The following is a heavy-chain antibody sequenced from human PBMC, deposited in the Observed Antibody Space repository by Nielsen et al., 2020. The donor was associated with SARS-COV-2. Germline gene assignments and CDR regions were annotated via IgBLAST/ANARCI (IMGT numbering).Heavy chain of an antibody. J-gene: IGHJ3*01. CDR3: ARESNPRQGDSFDV. CDR2: ISSSGRYI. V-gene: IGHV3-21*01. D-gene: IGHD6-6*01. Sequence: GESLKISCAASGFTYSSYSMNWVRQAPGKGLEWVSSISSSGRYIYYADSLKGRFTISIDNAKDSMYLQMNSLRAEDTAVYYCARESNPRQGDSFDVWGQGTMVTVSS. CDR1: GFTYSSYS.